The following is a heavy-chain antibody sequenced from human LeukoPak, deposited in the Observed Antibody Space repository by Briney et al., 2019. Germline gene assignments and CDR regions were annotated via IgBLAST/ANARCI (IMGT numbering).Heavy chain of an antibody. D-gene: IGHD3-3*01. J-gene: IGHJ5*02. CDR2: IYPNLGNT. V-gene: IGHV1-8*03. CDR1: GYTFTVHY. CDR3: ARGLGADEYYDFWSGRSSAWFDP. Sequence: ASVKVSCKASGYTFTVHYMHWVRQAPGQGLEWIGRIYPNLGNTGHAQKFQGKVTITSNTSISPVHIDPSSLRSEDRAVYYCARGLGADEYYDFWSGRSSAWFDPWGQGTLVTVSS.